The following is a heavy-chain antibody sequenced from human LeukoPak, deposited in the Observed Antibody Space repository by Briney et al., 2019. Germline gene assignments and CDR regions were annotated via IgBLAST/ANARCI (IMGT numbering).Heavy chain of an antibody. CDR3: ARDLTYYYGSSAPY. D-gene: IGHD3-22*01. J-gene: IGHJ4*02. Sequence: PGGSLRLSCAASGFTFSSYWMSWVRQAPGKGLEWVANIKQDGSEKYYVDSVRGRFTISRDNAKNSLYLQMNSLRAEDTAVYYCARDLTYYYGSSAPYWGQGTLVTVSS. V-gene: IGHV3-7*01. CDR1: GFTFSSYW. CDR2: IKQDGSEK.